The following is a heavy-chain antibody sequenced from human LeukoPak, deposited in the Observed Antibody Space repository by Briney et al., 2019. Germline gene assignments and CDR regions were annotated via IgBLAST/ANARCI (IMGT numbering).Heavy chain of an antibody. CDR1: GGTFSSYA. CDR3: ARERVTVRYCSGGSCYSGFDP. V-gene: IGHV1-18*01. CDR2: ISAYNGNT. D-gene: IGHD2-15*01. Sequence: ASVKVSCKASGGTFSSYAISWVRQAPGQGLEWMGWISAYNGNTNYAQKLQGRVTMTTDTSTSTAYMELRSLRSDDTAVYYCARERVTVRYCSGGSCYSGFDPWGQGTLVTVSS. J-gene: IGHJ5*02.